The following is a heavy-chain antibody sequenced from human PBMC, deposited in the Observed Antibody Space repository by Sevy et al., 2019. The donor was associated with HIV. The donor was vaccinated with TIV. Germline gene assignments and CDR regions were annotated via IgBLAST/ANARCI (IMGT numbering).Heavy chain of an antibody. D-gene: IGHD3-22*01. CDR3: ASPLHYYDSPSAY. Sequence: GGSLRLSCAASGFSFSYYNMNWVRQAPGKGLEWVSSISSGSSYVYHADSVKGRFTISRDNAKNSLYLQMNSLRTEDTAVYYCASPLHYYDSPSAYWGQGTQVTVSS. J-gene: IGHJ4*02. V-gene: IGHV3-21*01. CDR1: GFSFSYYN. CDR2: ISSGSSYV.